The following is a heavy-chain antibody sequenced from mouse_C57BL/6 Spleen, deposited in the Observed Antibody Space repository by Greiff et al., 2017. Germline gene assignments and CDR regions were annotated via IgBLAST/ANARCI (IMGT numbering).Heavy chain of an antibody. J-gene: IGHJ4*01. CDR3: ARREGEAMDY. CDR1: GFTFSSYG. Sequence: DVKLVESGGDLVKPGGSLKLSCAASGFTFSSYGMSWVRQTPDKRLEWVATISSGGSYTYYPDSVKGRFTISRDNAKNTLYLQMSSLKSEDTAMYYCARREGEAMDYWGQGTSVTVSS. CDR2: ISSGGSYT. V-gene: IGHV5-6*02.